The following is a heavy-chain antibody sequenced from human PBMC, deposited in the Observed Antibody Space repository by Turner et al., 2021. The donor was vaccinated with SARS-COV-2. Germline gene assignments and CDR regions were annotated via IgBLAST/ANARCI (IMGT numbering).Heavy chain of an antibody. D-gene: IGHD4-17*01. V-gene: IGHV3-23*01. CDR1: GFTFSSYA. CDR3: AKVPPYGDYFDY. Sequence: EVELLESGGGLVPPGGSLRLSCAASGFTFSSYAMSWVRQAPGKGLEWVSAISVSGGSTYYADSVKGRFTISRDNSKNTLYLQMNSLRAEDTAVYYCAKVPPYGDYFDYWGQGTLVTVSS. J-gene: IGHJ4*02. CDR2: ISVSGGST.